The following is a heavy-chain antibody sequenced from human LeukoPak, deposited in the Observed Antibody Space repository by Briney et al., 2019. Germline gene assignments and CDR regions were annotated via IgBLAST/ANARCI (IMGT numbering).Heavy chain of an antibody. J-gene: IGHJ5*02. V-gene: IGHV3-74*01. D-gene: IGHD1-26*01. Sequence: GGSPRLSCAASGFTFSSYWMHWVRQAPGKGLVWVSHINSDGSSTSYADSVKGRFTISRDNAKNTLYLQMNSLRAEDTAVYYCARDRGNSGSYGYDPWGQGTLVTVSS. CDR3: ARDRGNSGSYGYDP. CDR2: INSDGSST. CDR1: GFTFSSYW.